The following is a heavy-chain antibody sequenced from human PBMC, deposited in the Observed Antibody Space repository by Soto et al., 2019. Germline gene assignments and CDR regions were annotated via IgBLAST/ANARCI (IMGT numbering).Heavy chain of an antibody. CDR3: ANEVDVAFSSLQYGMDV. Sequence: LLLSCAASRFTFNNFAMHWVRQAPCKGLEWVAFISYDGTYKYYADSVRGRFTVYRDNSKSTLFLQMNSLKFEDTAVYVCANEVDVAFSSLQYGMDVWGQGTTVTVSS. D-gene: IGHD5-12*01. CDR2: ISYDGTYK. V-gene: IGHV3-30*14. CDR1: RFTFNNFA. J-gene: IGHJ6*02.